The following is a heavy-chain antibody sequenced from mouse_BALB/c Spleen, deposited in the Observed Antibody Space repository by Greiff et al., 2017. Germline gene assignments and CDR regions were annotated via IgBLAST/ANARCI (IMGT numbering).Heavy chain of an antibody. CDR3: AREYGMDY. V-gene: IGHV1-69*02. CDR1: GYTFTSYW. CDR2: IDPSDSET. J-gene: IGHJ4*01. Sequence: QVQLQQSGAELVKPGAPVKLSCKASGYTFTSYWMNWVKQRPGRGLEWIGRIDPSDSETHYNQKFKDKATLTVDKSSSTAYIQLSSLTSEDSAVYYCAREYGMDYWGQGTSVTVSS.